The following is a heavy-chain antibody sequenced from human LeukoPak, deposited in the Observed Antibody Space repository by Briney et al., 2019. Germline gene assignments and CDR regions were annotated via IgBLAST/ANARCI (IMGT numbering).Heavy chain of an antibody. CDR1: GFTFSSYW. V-gene: IGHV3-7*01. Sequence: GGSLRLSCAASGFTFSSYWMSWVRQAPGKGLEWVANIKQDGSEKYYVDSVKGRFTISRDNAKNSLYLQMNSLRAEDTAVYYCARPGGWFGELGFDYWGQGTLVTVSS. CDR3: ARPGGWFGELGFDY. J-gene: IGHJ4*02. D-gene: IGHD3-10*01. CDR2: IKQDGSEK.